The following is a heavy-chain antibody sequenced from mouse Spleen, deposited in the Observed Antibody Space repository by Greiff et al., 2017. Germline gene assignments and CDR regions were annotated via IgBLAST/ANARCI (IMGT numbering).Heavy chain of an antibody. CDR3: AYYYGSSPPYYAMDY. J-gene: IGHJ4*01. Sequence: VQLQQPGAELVKPGASVKMSCKASGYTFTSYWITWVKQRPGQGLEWIGDIYPGSGSTNYNEKFKSKATLTVDTSSSTAYMQLSSLTSEDSAVYYCAYYYGSSPPYYAMDYWGQGTSVTVSS. V-gene: IGHV1-55*01. CDR2: IYPGSGST. CDR1: GYTFTSYW. D-gene: IGHD1-1*01.